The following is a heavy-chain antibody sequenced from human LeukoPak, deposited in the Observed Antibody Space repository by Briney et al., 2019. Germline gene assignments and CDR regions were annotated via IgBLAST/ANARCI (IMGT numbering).Heavy chain of an antibody. D-gene: IGHD5-18*01. J-gene: IGHJ4*02. CDR2: INPTGGST. Sequence: ASVKVSCKASGYTFTNYYIHWVRQAPGQGLEWMGIINPTGGSTSYAQKFQGRVTMTRDTSTSTVYMGLSSLRSEDTAVYYCAREPRGYSYGYSYDYWGQGTLVTVSS. CDR3: AREPRGYSYGYSYDY. CDR1: GYTFTNYY. V-gene: IGHV1-46*01.